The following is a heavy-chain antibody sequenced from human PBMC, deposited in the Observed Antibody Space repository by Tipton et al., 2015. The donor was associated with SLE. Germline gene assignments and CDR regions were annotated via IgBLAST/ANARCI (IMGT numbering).Heavy chain of an antibody. D-gene: IGHD6-19*01. CDR2: IYSGGGT. J-gene: IGHJ4*02. V-gene: IGHV3-23*03. CDR3: AKGLQQWHTYYFDY. Sequence: SLRLSCAASGFTFNDYAMSWVRQAPGKGLEWVSVIYSGGGTSHADSVMGRFTISRDNSKNTLHLQMNSLRGEDTAVYFCAKGLQQWHTYYFDYWGQGNLVTVSS. CDR1: GFTFNDYA.